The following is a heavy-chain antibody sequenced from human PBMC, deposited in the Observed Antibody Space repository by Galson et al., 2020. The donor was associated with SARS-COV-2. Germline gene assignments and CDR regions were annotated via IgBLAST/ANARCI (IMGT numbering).Heavy chain of an antibody. Sequence: SGPTLVKPTQTLTLTCTFSGFSLSTSGMCVSWIRQPPGKALEWLALIDWDDDKYYSTSLKTRLTISKDTSKNQVVLTITNMDPVDTATYYCARSTGPVFPNWFDPWGQGTLVTVSS. CDR3: ARSTGPVFPNWFDP. V-gene: IGHV2-70*01. D-gene: IGHD2-21*01. CDR2: IDWDDDK. J-gene: IGHJ5*02. CDR1: GFSLSTSGMC.